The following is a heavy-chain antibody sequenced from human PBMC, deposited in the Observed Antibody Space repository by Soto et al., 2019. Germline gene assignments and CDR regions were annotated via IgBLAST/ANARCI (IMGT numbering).Heavy chain of an antibody. CDR3: AKDRVQGREEAGYFQH. CDR2: IIPIFGTA. D-gene: IGHD2-15*01. J-gene: IGHJ1*01. CDR1: GGTFSSYA. Sequence: GASVKVSCKASGGTFSSYAISWVRQAPGQGLEWMGGIIPIFGTANYAQKFQGRVTITADESTSTAYMELSSLRSEDTAVYYCAKDRVQGREEAGYFQHWGQGTLVTVSS. V-gene: IGHV1-69*13.